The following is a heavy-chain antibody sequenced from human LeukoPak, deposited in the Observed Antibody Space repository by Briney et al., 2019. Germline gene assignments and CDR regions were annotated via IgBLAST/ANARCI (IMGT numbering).Heavy chain of an antibody. CDR2: IYHSGNA. CDR1: GGSISSHY. CDR3: ARLIGDAFDT. J-gene: IGHJ3*02. V-gene: IGHV4-59*11. Sequence: PSETLSLTCTVSGGSISSHYWSWIRQPPGKGLEWIGYIYHSGNANYTPSLKSRVTLSVDTSKNQFSLRLTSVTAADTAVYYCARLIGDAFDTWGQGTLVTVSS.